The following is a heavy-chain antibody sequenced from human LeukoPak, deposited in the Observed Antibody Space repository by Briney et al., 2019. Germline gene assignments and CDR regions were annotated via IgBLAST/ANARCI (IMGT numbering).Heavy chain of an antibody. D-gene: IGHD3-3*01. CDR2: FDVAETDT. Sequence: ASVTVSCKVSGYTLSELSMHWVRQSPGKGLEWMGGFDVAETDTIYAQKFQGRVTMTEDTSTDTAYMELNSLSSEDTAVYYCSSSGAEEWQGLHFWGQGTLVTVSS. V-gene: IGHV1-24*01. CDR1: GYTLSELS. CDR3: SSSGAEEWQGLHF. J-gene: IGHJ4*02.